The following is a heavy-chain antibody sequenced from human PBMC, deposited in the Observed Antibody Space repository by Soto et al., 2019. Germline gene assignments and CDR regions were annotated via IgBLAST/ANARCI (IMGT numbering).Heavy chain of an antibody. V-gene: IGHV4-59*01. CDR3: ARFRRNYFDN. D-gene: IGHD3-10*01. CDR1: GDSIIGFY. Sequence: PSETLSLTCTVSGDSIIGFYWSWIRQPPGKGLEWIGYINHAGSTYYSPSLQSRVTVSLDSSKNQFSLNLTSVTAADTAVYFCARFRRNYFDNWGQGTLVTVSS. CDR2: INHAGST. J-gene: IGHJ4*02.